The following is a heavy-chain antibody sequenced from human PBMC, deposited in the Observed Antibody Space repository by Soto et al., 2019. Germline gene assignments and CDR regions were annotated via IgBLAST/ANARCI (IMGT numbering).Heavy chain of an antibody. V-gene: IGHV1-18*01. J-gene: IGHJ6*02. CDR3: ARALGPFGDYYAMDV. Sequence: QVQLVQSGAEVKKPGASVKVSCKTSGYSFINFGISWVRQAPGQGLEWVGWISPYDGNTNYEQNLQGRVTVTTDTSTRIVYMELRSLRFDDTAVYYCARALGPFGDYYAMDVWGQGTTVTVSS. CDR1: GYSFINFG. CDR2: ISPYDGNT. D-gene: IGHD3-10*01.